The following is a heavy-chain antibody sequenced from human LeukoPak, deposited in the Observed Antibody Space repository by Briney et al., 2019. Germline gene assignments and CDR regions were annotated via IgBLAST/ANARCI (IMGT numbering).Heavy chain of an antibody. CDR1: GGSFRNYY. CDR3: ARGSGYCSRTSCYLYHFDS. J-gene: IGHJ4*02. CDR2: INHSGST. D-gene: IGHD2-2*01. Sequence: SETLSFTCAVYGGSFRNYYWSWIRQPPGKGLEWIGEINHSGSTKYNPSLKSRVTISVDRSRNQFSLKLSSVTAADTAVYYCARGSGYCSRTSCYLYHFDSWGQGTLVTVSS. V-gene: IGHV4-34*01.